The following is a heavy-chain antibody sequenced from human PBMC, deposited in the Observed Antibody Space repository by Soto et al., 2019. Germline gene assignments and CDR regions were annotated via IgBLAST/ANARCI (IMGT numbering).Heavy chain of an antibody. CDR2: ISYDGSNK. D-gene: IGHD3-3*01. V-gene: IGHV3-30*18. Sequence: GGSLRLSCAASGFTFSSYGMHWVRQAPGKGLEWVAVISYDGSNKYYADSVKGRFTISRDNSKNTLYLQMNSLRAEDTAVYYCAKSAALWSGYYGYAFDIWGQGTMVTVSS. CDR3: AKSAALWSGYYGYAFDI. J-gene: IGHJ3*02. CDR1: GFTFSSYG.